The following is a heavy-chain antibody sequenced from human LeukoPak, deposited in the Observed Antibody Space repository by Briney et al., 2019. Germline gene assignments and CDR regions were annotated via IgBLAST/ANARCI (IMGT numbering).Heavy chain of an antibody. Sequence: GGSLRLTCAASGFPFNSFWMHWVRQAPGKGLVWVSDMNEYSTTIRYADSVKGRFTISRDNAKSILYLQMNNLRAEDTAMYFCARGGVNPVDHWGQGTLVTVSS. V-gene: IGHV3-74*01. CDR3: ARGGVNPVDH. CDR1: GFPFNSFW. D-gene: IGHD1-14*01. CDR2: MNEYSTTI. J-gene: IGHJ4*02.